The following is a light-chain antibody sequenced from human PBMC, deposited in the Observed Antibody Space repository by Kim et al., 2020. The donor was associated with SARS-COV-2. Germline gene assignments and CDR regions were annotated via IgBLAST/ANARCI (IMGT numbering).Light chain of an antibody. Sequence: SYELTQPPSVSVSRGQTASITCAGDKLGDKYACWYQQKPGQSPVLVIYQDSKRPSGIPERFSGSNSGNTATLTISGTQAMDEADYYCQAWDRSTGVFGGGTQLTVL. CDR2: QDS. J-gene: IGLJ3*02. CDR1: KLGDKY. V-gene: IGLV3-1*01. CDR3: QAWDRSTGV.